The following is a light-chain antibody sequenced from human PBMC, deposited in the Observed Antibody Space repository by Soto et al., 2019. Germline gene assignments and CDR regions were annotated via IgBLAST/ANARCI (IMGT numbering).Light chain of an antibody. V-gene: IGKV1-5*01. J-gene: IGKJ1*01. CDR2: AAS. CDR3: QQYNPGT. CDR1: QSISRG. Sequence: DIQMTQSPPTLSASVGDRVTITCRASQSISRGLAWHQQKAGEAPKLLIYAASTFVSGVPSRFSGSVSGTEFSLTISILQPDDFATYYCQQYNPGTFGQGTKVEIK.